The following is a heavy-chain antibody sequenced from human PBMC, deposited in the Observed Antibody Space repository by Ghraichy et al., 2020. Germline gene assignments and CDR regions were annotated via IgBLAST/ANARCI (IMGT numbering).Heavy chain of an antibody. CDR2: IYYSGTT. D-gene: IGHD2-15*01. CDR3: ARLSGEHWTGGSCYAYYYYYYVDV. CDR1: GGSIRDSSYY. J-gene: IGHJ6*03. Sequence: GSLRLSCTVSGGSIRDSSYYWGWVRQPPGKGLEWIGSIYYSGTTYYNPSLKSGITISVDTSKNQFSLKMNSVTAADTAVHFCARLSGEHWTGGSCYAYYYYYYVDVWGKGTTVTVSS. V-gene: IGHV4-39*01.